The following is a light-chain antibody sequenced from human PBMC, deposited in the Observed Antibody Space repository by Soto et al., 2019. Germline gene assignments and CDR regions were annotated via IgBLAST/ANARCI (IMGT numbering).Light chain of an antibody. CDR2: WAS. CDR1: QSVLYPSNSKNY. J-gene: IGKJ4*01. CDR3: QQYFDVPFT. V-gene: IGKV4-1*01. Sequence: DVVVTQSPDSLSVSLGERATINCTSSQSVLYPSNSKNYLAWYQQKSGQTPRLLLYWASTRESGVPDRFSGSGSGADFTLTISSLEAEDVAFYWCQQYFDVPFTFGGGTKVDIK.